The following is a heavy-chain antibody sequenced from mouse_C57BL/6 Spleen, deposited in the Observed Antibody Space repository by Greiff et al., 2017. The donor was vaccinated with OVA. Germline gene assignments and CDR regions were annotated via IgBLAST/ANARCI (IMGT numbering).Heavy chain of an antibody. J-gene: IGHJ2*01. D-gene: IGHD1-1*01. CDR2: INPNTGGT. CDR1: GYTFTDYN. Sequence: VQLKQSGPELVKPGASVKMSCKASGYTFTDYNMHWVKQSHGKSLEWIGYINPNTGGTSYNQKFKGKATLTVNKSSSTAYMELRSQTSEDSAVYYCARPNYYGSRRGDYFDYWGQGTTLTVSS. V-gene: IGHV1-22*01. CDR3: ARPNYYGSRRGDYFDY.